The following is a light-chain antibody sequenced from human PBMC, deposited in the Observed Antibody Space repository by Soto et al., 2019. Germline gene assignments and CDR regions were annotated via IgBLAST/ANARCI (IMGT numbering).Light chain of an antibody. CDR2: GAS. J-gene: IGKJ1*01. Sequence: EIVMTPSPATLSVSPGERATLSCRASQNVGSNLAWYQQKPGQAPRLLIHGASSRATGIPAWFSGSGSGTEFTLTISSLQSEDFAVYYCQQYSNWPRTFGQGTKVDIK. CDR1: QNVGSN. V-gene: IGKV3-15*01. CDR3: QQYSNWPRT.